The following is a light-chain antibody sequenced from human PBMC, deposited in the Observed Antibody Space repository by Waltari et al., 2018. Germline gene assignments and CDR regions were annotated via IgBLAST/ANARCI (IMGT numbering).Light chain of an antibody. CDR3: HYYGASPLFA. CDR2: GAS. CDR1: RGVSSNS. V-gene: IGKV3-20*01. J-gene: IGKJ3*01. Sequence: EIILTQSPGTLSLSPGERATLSCRASRGVSSNSLAWYQHIPSQAPRLLIYGASTRAPGIPERFSGRESGTDFTLTISRLEPEDFAVYYCHYYGASPLFAFGPGTKVDV.